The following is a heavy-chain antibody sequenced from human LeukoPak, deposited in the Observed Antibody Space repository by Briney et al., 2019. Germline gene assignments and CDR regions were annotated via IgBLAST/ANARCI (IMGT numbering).Heavy chain of an antibody. CDR3: ASLDAVGGSAY. Sequence: GGSLRLSCAASGFTFSTSWMSWVRQAPGKGLEWVTNIKQDGSEKYYVDSVKGRFTISRDNAKNSLYLQMNSLGAEDTAVYYCASLDAVGGSAYWGQGTLVTVSS. J-gene: IGHJ4*02. V-gene: IGHV3-7*01. CDR1: GFTFSTSW. D-gene: IGHD2-15*01. CDR2: IKQDGSEK.